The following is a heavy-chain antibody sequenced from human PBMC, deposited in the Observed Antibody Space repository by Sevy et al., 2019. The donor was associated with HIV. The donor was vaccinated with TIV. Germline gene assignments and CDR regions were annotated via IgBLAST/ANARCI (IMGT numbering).Heavy chain of an antibody. J-gene: IGHJ4*02. CDR3: ARDLPPSATTVAHFDC. Sequence: GGSLRLSCTASGFRFSSYEMNWVRQAPGKGLEWVSYITNSGTTKYYSDSVKGRFTISRDNARNSLYLQMNSLRAEDTAVYYCARDLPPSATTVAHFDCWGQGTLVTVSS. CDR2: ITNSGTTK. CDR1: GFRFSSYE. V-gene: IGHV3-48*03. D-gene: IGHD4-17*01.